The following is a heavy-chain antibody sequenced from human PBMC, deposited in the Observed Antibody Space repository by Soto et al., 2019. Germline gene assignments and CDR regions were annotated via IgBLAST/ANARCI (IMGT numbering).Heavy chain of an antibody. Sequence: QITLKESGPPLVKPTQTLTLTCTFSGFSLSTSGVGVGWIRQPPGKALEWLALIYWDDDKRYSPSLKSRLTITTDTSKNQVVLTMTNMDPVDTATYYCAHSPPIAAAGINQFDYWGQGTLVTVSS. CDR3: AHSPPIAAAGINQFDY. D-gene: IGHD6-13*01. J-gene: IGHJ4*02. CDR1: GFSLSTSGVG. V-gene: IGHV2-5*02. CDR2: IYWDDDK.